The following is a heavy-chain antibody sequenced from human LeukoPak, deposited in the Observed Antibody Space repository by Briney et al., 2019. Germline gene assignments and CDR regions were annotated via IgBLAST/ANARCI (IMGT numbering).Heavy chain of an antibody. V-gene: IGHV1-2*02. CDR2: INPNSGGT. Sequence: GASVKVSCKASGYTFTGYYMHWVRQAPGQGLEWMGWINPNSGGTNYAQKFQGRVTMTRDTSISTAYMELSRLRSGDTAVYYCARVGMYSSSWFPADYWGQGTLVTVSS. D-gene: IGHD6-13*01. CDR1: GYTFTGYY. J-gene: IGHJ4*02. CDR3: ARVGMYSSSWFPADY.